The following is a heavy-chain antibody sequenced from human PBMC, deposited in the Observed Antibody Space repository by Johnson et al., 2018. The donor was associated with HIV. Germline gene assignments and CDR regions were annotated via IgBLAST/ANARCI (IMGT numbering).Heavy chain of an antibody. D-gene: IGHD6-6*01. Sequence: EMQLVESGGGVVQPGRSLRLSCAASGFTFSSYAMHWVRQAPGKGLEWVANIKQDGSEKYYVDSVKGRFTISRDNAKKSLYLQMNSLRAEDTAVYYCARELRIAARGLAFDIWGRGTMVTVSS. CDR1: GFTFSSYA. J-gene: IGHJ3*02. V-gene: IGHV3-7*03. CDR2: IKQDGSEK. CDR3: ARELRIAARGLAFDI.